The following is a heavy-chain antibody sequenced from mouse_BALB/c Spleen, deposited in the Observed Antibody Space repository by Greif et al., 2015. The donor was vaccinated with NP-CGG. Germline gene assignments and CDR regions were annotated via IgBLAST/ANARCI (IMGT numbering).Heavy chain of an antibody. D-gene: IGHD2-2*01. CDR2: ISSGGSYT. CDR3: ARQYGYEGYYAMDY. Sequence: EVKVVESGGDLVKPGGSLKLSCAASGFTFSSYGMSWVRQTPDKRLEWVATISSGGSYTYYPDSVKGRFTISRDNAKNTLYLQMSGLKSEDTAMYYCARQYGYEGYYAMDYWGQGTSVTVSS. V-gene: IGHV5-6*01. J-gene: IGHJ4*01. CDR1: GFTFSSYG.